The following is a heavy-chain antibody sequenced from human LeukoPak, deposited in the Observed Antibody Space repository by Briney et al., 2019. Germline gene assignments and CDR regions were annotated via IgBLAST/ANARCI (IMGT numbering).Heavy chain of an antibody. CDR2: VVGHTGHT. J-gene: IGHJ4*02. CDR1: GHTFPKNG. CDR3: LTVGRLHYVLED. V-gene: IGHV1-18*01. Sequence: ASVNVSCKTSGHTFPKNGISWVRQAPGQGLEWMGWVVGHTGHTKYTQKFQGRVIMTTDTSTATSYMELRSLKYDDTAIYYCLTVGRLHYVLEDWGQGTLVTVSS. D-gene: IGHD7-27*01.